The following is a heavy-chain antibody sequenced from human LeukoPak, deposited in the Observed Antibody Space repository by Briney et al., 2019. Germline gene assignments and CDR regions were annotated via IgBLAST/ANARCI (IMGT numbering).Heavy chain of an antibody. J-gene: IGHJ4*02. CDR3: AKDTYYDYVWGSYRADY. Sequence: GGSLRLSCAASGFTFSSYAMHWVRQAPGKGLEWVSGISWNSGSIGYADSVKGRFTISRDNAKNSLYLQMNSLRAEDTALYYCAKDTYYDYVWGSYRADYWGQGTLVTVSS. CDR1: GFTFSSYA. V-gene: IGHV3-9*01. D-gene: IGHD3-16*02. CDR2: ISWNSGSI.